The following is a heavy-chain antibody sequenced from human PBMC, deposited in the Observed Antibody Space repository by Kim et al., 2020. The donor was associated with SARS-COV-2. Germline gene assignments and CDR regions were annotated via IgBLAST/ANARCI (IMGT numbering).Heavy chain of an antibody. D-gene: IGHD2-15*01. V-gene: IGHV4-34*01. CDR2: INHSGST. J-gene: IGHJ5*02. CDR3: ARVRRSCSGGSCLNWFDP. CDR1: GGSFSGYY. Sequence: SETLSLTCAVYGGSFSGYYWSWIRQPPGKGLEWIGEINHSGSTNYNPSLKSRVTISVDTSKNQFSLKLSSVTAADTAVYYCARVRRSCSGGSCLNWFDPWGQGTLVTVSS.